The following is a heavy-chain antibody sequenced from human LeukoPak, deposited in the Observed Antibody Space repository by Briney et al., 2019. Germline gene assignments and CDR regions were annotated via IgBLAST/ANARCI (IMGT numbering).Heavy chain of an antibody. CDR2: ISGSGGST. J-gene: IGHJ3*02. CDR3: WYYDSSGYYRSHAFDI. D-gene: IGHD3-22*01. V-gene: IGHV3-23*01. CDR1: GFTFSSYA. Sequence: GGSLRLSCAASGFTFSSYAMSWVRQAPGKGLEWVSAISGSGGSTYYAGSVKGRFTISRDNSKNTLYLQMNSLRAEDTAVYYCWYYDSSGYYRSHAFDIWGQGTMVTVSS.